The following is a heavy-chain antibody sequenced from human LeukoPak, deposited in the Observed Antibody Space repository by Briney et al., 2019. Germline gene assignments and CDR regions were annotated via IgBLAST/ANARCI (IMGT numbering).Heavy chain of an antibody. CDR2: IKQDGSDE. D-gene: IGHD6-19*01. V-gene: IGHV3-7*05. CDR1: GFTFRSYW. J-gene: IGHJ4*02. CDR3: ARVRRPFGSGWYVDY. Sequence: PGGSLRLSCAASGFTFRSYWMTWVRQAPGRGLEWVANIKQDGSDEYYVDSVKGRFTISRDNAKNSLFLQANSLGAEDTAVYYCARVRRPFGSGWYVDYWGQGTLVTVSS.